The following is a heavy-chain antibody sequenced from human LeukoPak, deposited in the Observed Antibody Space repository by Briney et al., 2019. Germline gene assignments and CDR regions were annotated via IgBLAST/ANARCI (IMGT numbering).Heavy chain of an antibody. J-gene: IGHJ4*02. CDR2: VKADGNSE. D-gene: IGHD5-24*01. CDR3: AKSRWLQFEGFDY. Sequence: PGGSLRLSCAASGFTLSSYSMNWVRQAPGKGLEWVALVKADGNSEYYADSVKGRFSISRDNADNTAYLQMNSLRAEDTAVYYCAKSRWLQFEGFDYWGQGTLVTVSS. CDR1: GFTLSSYS. V-gene: IGHV3-30*18.